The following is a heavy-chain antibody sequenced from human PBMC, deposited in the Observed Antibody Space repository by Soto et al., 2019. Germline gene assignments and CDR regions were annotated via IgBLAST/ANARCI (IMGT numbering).Heavy chain of an antibody. Sequence: QMQLVQSGPEVKKPGTSVKVSCKASGFTFTSSAVQWVRQARGQRLEWIGWIVVGSGNTNYAQKFQERVTITRDMSTRTAYMELSSLRSEDKDVYYCEEDRTYWGGDCYVDWGQGTLVSVSS. J-gene: IGHJ4*02. V-gene: IGHV1-58*01. CDR2: IVVGSGNT. CDR3: EEDRTYWGGDCYVD. D-gene: IGHD2-21*02. CDR1: GFTFTSSA.